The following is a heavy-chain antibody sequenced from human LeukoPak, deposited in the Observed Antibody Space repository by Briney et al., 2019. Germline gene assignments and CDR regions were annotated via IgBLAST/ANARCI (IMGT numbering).Heavy chain of an antibody. Sequence: GGSLRLSCAASGFTFSSYDMHWVRQATGKGLEWVSAIGTAGDTYYPGSVKGRFTISRENAKNSLYLQMNSLRAGDTAVYYCAGGGITFGGVIVLGMDVWGQGTTVTVSS. D-gene: IGHD3-16*02. CDR2: IGTAGDT. J-gene: IGHJ6*02. CDR3: AGGGITFGGVIVLGMDV. V-gene: IGHV3-13*01. CDR1: GFTFSSYD.